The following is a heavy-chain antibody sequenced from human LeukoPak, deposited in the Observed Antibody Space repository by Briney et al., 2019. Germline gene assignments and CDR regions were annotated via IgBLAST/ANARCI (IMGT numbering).Heavy chain of an antibody. CDR3: SSYADDAFDI. J-gene: IGHJ3*02. CDR1: GFTFSSYA. V-gene: IGHV4-30-2*01. D-gene: IGHD2-2*01. Sequence: LRLSCAASGFTFSSYAMSWVRQAPGKGLEWIGYIYHSGSTYYNPSLKSRVTISVDRSKNQFSLKLSSVTAADTAVYYCSSYADDAFDIWGQGTMVTVSS. CDR2: IYHSGST.